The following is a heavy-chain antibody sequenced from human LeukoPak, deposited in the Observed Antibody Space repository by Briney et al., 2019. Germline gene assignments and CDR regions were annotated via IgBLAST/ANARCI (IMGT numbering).Heavy chain of an antibody. CDR1: GGSISSGSYY. CDR2: IYTSGST. D-gene: IGHD2-15*01. Sequence: PSQTLSLTCTVSGGSISSGSYYWSWIRQPAGKGLEWIGRIYTSGSTNYNPSLKSRVTISVDTSKNQFSLKLSSVTAADTAVYYCARDIVVVVAAKIQNWIDPWGQGTLVTVSS. J-gene: IGHJ5*02. V-gene: IGHV4-61*02. CDR3: ARDIVVVVAAKIQNWIDP.